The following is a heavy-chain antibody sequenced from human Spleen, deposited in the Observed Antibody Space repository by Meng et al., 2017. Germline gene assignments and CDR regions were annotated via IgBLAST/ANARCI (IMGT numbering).Heavy chain of an antibody. CDR1: GGSISNYY. CDR3: ARDGKPAAEYCPYGMDA. V-gene: IGHV4-59*13. CDR2: IHYSGST. J-gene: IGHJ6*02. D-gene: IGHD6-13*01. Sequence: SETLSLTCTVSGGSISNYYWSWIRQPPGKGLEWIGYIHYSGSTNYNPSLKSRLTISLDTSNNQFSLKLTSVTAADTAVYYCARDGKPAAEYCPYGMDAWGQGTPVTVSS.